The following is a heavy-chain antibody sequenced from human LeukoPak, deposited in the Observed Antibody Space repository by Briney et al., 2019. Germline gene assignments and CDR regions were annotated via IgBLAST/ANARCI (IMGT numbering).Heavy chain of an antibody. CDR3: ARGRGAVAPFGYDY. CDR2: INPNSGGT. D-gene: IGHD6-19*01. Sequence: ASVKVSCKASGYTFTGYYMHWGRQAPGPRLEWMGWINPNSGGTNYAQKFQGWVTMTRDTSISTAYMELSRLRSDDTAVYYCARGRGAVAPFGYDYWGQGTLVTVSS. CDR1: GYTFTGYY. J-gene: IGHJ4*02. V-gene: IGHV1-2*04.